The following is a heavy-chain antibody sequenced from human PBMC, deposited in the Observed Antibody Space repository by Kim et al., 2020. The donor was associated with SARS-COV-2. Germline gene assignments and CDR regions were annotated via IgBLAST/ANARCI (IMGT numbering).Heavy chain of an antibody. CDR2: IIPILGIA. D-gene: IGHD3-10*01. J-gene: IGHJ6*02. Sequence: SVKVSCKASGGTFSSYTISWVRQAPGQGLEWMGRIIPILGIANYAQKFQGRVTITADKSTSTAYMELSSLRSEDTAVYYCAREDYYGSGSPYYGMDVWGQGTTVTVSS. CDR3: AREDYYGSGSPYYGMDV. CDR1: GGTFSSYT. V-gene: IGHV1-69*04.